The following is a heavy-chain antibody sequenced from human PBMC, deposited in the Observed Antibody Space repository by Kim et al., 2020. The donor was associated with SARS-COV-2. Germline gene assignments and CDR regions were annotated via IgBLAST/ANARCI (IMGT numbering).Heavy chain of an antibody. CDR1: GFSFSSYD. CDR3: ARGRYYHESSGYGSTDY. Sequence: GGSLRLSCAASGFSFSSYDMHWVRQTPGRGLEWVAVVWYDGSLKYYEDSVRGRFIISRDDSENTVYLQMNSLRAEDTAVYYCARGRYYHESSGYGSTDYWGHGTLVSVSS. J-gene: IGHJ4*01. CDR2: VWYDGSLK. V-gene: IGHV3-33*08. D-gene: IGHD3-22*01.